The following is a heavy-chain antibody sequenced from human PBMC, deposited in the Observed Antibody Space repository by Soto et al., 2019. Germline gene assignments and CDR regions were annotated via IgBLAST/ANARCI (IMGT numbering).Heavy chain of an antibody. Sequence: QITLKESGPSLVKPTQPLTLTCTFSGFSLSTSAVAVGWIRQPPGKALEWLALIYWDDDKRYSPSLKRRLTITKDTSKNQLVLTMTNMAPVDTATYYCAHLMATITGDAFDIWGQGTMVTVSS. CDR3: AHLMATITGDAFDI. J-gene: IGHJ3*02. D-gene: IGHD5-12*01. CDR2: IYWDDDK. V-gene: IGHV2-5*02. CDR1: GFSLSTSAVA.